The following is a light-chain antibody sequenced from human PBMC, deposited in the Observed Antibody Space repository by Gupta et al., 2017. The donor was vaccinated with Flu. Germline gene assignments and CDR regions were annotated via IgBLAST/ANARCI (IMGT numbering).Light chain of an antibody. V-gene: IGKV3-15*01. CDR3: QKYNRGPLA. Sequence: EIELTQSSATLSVSPGERATLSCRASQSISTYLAWYQQKPGQAPRLLISGASTRATGIPARFSGSGSGTXFTLTIXSLQSEDFAVYYCQKYNRGPLAFGXGTKVEI. CDR1: QSISTY. J-gene: IGKJ4*01. CDR2: GAS.